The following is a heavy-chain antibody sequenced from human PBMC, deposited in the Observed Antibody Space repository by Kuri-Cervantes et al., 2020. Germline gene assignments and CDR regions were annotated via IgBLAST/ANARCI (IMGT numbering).Heavy chain of an antibody. Sequence: SGPTLVNPTQTLTLTCTFAGFSLSTSGVGVGWIRQPPGKALEWLALIYWNDDKRYSPSLKSRLTITKDTSKTQVVLTMTNMDPVDTATYYCAHRHSAGAFDIWGQGTMVTVSS. J-gene: IGHJ3*02. D-gene: IGHD2-21*01. CDR1: GFSLSTSGVG. V-gene: IGHV2-5*01. CDR2: IYWNDDK. CDR3: AHRHSAGAFDI.